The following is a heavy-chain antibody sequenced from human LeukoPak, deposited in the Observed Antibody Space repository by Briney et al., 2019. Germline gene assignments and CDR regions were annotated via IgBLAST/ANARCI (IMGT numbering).Heavy chain of an antibody. CDR3: AICGGDCYYYYYGMDV. CDR1: GGSFSGYY. D-gene: IGHD2-21*02. Sequence: SETLSLTCVVYGGSFSGYYWSWIRQPPGKGLEWIGEINHSGSTNYNPSLKSRVTISVDTSKNQFSLKLSSVTAADTAVYYCAICGGDCYYYYYGMDVWGQGTTVTVSS. J-gene: IGHJ6*02. V-gene: IGHV4-34*01. CDR2: INHSGST.